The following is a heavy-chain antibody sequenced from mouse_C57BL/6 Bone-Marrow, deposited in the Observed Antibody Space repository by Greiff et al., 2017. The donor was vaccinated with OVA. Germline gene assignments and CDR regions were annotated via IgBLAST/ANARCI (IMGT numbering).Heavy chain of an antibody. D-gene: IGHD1-1*01. Sequence: VQVVESGAELARPGASVKLSCKASGYTFTSYGISWVKQRTGQGLEWIGEIYPRSGNTYYNEKFKGKATLTADKSSSTAYMELRSLTSEDSAVYFCARAGYYGSSPFAYWGQGTLVTVSA. J-gene: IGHJ3*01. V-gene: IGHV1-81*01. CDR3: ARAGYYGSSPFAY. CDR2: IYPRSGNT. CDR1: GYTFTSYG.